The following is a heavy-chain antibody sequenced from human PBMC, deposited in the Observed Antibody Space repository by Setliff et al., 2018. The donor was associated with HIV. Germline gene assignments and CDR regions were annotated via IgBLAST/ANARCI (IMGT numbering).Heavy chain of an antibody. CDR3: ARSDGGAVAVDYYYYYMDV. Sequence: PSETLSLTCAVSGYAINNNFFWGWVRQPPGKGLEWIGSIYHSGSTYYNPSLKSRVTISLDTSNNHFSLKLGSVTAADTAVYYCARSDGGAVAVDYYYYYMDVWGKGTTVTVS. CDR1: GYAINNNFF. V-gene: IGHV4-38-2*01. J-gene: IGHJ6*03. CDR2: IYHSGST. D-gene: IGHD6-19*01.